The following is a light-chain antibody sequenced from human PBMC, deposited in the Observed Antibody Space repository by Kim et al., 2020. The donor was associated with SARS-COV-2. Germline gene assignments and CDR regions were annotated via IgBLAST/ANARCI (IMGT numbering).Light chain of an antibody. V-gene: IGKV1-5*03. CDR2: KAS. Sequence: DIQMTQSPSTLSASIGDRVTITCRASENFSSFLAWYQQKPGKAPSLLIYKASSLESGVPSRFSGSGSGTEFTLTISSLQPADSATYYCQQYFTYPYTFGQGTKLEI. CDR3: QQYFTYPYT. CDR1: ENFSSF. J-gene: IGKJ2*01.